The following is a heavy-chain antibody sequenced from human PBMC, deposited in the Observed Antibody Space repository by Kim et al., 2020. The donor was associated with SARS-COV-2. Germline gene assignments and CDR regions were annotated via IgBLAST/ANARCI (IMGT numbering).Heavy chain of an antibody. CDR1: GGTFSSYA. CDR2: IIPIFGTA. Sequence: SVKVSCKASGGTFSSYAISWVRQAPGQGLEWMGGIIPIFGTANYAQKFQGRVTITADESTSTAYMELSSLRSEDTAVYYCARGTGSGYAMGWFDPWGQGTLVTVSS. V-gene: IGHV1-69*13. J-gene: IGHJ5*02. CDR3: ARGTGSGYAMGWFDP. D-gene: IGHD5-12*01.